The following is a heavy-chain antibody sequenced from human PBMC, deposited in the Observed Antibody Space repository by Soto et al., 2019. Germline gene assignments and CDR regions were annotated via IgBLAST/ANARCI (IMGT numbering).Heavy chain of an antibody. J-gene: IGHJ4*02. CDR2: IYYSGST. Sequence: SETLSLTCTVSGGSISSYYWSWIRQPPGKGLEWIGYIYYSGSTNYNPSLKSRVTISVDTSKNQFSLKLSSVTAADTAVYYCARDFRGDGYNYRLFDYWGQGTLVTVSS. CDR3: ARDFRGDGYNYRLFDY. CDR1: GGSISSYY. D-gene: IGHD5-12*01. V-gene: IGHV4-59*01.